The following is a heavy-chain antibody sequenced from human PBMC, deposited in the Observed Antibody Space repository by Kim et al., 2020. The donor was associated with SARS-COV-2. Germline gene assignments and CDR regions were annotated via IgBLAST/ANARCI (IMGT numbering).Heavy chain of an antibody. CDR3: AGDSDERYFDCLLFRYGMDV. CDR1: GGSFSGYY. D-gene: IGHD3-9*01. V-gene: IGHV4-34*01. Sequence: SETLSLTCAVYGGSFSGYYWSWIRQPPGKGLEWIGEINHSGSTNYNPSLKSRVTISVDTSKNQFSLKLSSVTAADTAVYYCAGDSDERYFDCLLFRYGMDVWGQGTTVTVSS. CDR2: INHSGST. J-gene: IGHJ6*02.